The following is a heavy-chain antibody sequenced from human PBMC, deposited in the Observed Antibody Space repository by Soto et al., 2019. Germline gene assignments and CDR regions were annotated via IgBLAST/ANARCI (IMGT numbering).Heavy chain of an antibody. J-gene: IGHJ4*02. D-gene: IGHD2-15*01. CDR3: AKDWVSGSSPY. Sequence: GGSLRLSCTASGFTFINNAMSWVRQAPGKGLEWVSSISGSAGVTYYADSVKGRFTISRDNSKNALYLQMNSLRAEDTAVYYCAKDWVSGSSPYWGQGTLVTVSS. V-gene: IGHV3-23*01. CDR1: GFTFINNA. CDR2: ISGSAGVT.